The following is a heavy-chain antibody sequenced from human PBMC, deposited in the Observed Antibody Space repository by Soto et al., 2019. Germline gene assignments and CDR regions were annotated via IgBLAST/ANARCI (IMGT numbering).Heavy chain of an antibody. CDR2: FYSSGSP. D-gene: IGHD3-22*01. CDR1: GGSLSGYY. Sequence: SETLSLTCTVSGGSLSGYYWIWIRQPPGKGLEWIGDFYSSGSPHHNPSLKNRVSISEDRSKNEFSLKLSSVTAADTAIYYCAREFYYDSRGVGFDSWGQGTLVTVSS. V-gene: IGHV4-59*01. J-gene: IGHJ4*02. CDR3: AREFYYDSRGVGFDS.